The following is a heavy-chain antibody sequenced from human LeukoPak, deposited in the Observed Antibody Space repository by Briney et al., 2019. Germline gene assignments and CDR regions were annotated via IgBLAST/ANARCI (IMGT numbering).Heavy chain of an antibody. CDR3: AGSPMGGSYYVPGHFDY. V-gene: IGHV4-59*01. D-gene: IGHD1-26*01. Sequence: SETPSLTCTVSGGSISSYYWSWIRQPPGKGLEWIGYIYYSGSTNYNPSLKSRVTISVDTSKNQFSLKLSSVTAADTAVYYCAGSPMGGSYYVPGHFDYWGQGTLVTVSS. J-gene: IGHJ4*02. CDR1: GGSISSYY. CDR2: IYYSGST.